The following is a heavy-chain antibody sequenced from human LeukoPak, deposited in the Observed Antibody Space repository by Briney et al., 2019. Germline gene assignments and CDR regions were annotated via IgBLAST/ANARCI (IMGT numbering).Heavy chain of an antibody. J-gene: IGHJ6*03. D-gene: IGHD3-22*01. CDR2: VYYSGST. CDR3: ARATHRAVVISTKYYYYMDV. V-gene: IGHV4-39*07. CDR1: GGSISCTTNY. Sequence: SETLSLTCTVSGGSISCTTNYWGWIRQPPGKGLEWIGNVYYSGSTYYNPSLKSRVTISVDTSKNQFSLNLNSVTAADTAVYYCARATHRAVVISTKYYYYMDVWGKGTTVTVSS.